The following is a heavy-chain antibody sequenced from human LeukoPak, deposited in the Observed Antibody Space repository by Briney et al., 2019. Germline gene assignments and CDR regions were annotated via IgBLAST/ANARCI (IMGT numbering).Heavy chain of an antibody. CDR3: AKEAGYSYGLPNWFDP. D-gene: IGHD5-18*01. Sequence: PGGSLRLSCAASGFIFSSYEMNWVRQAPGKGLEWVAVISYDGSNKYYADSVKGRFTISRDNSKNTLYLQMNSLRAEDTAVYYCAKEAGYSYGLPNWFDPWGQGTLVTVSS. CDR2: ISYDGSNK. J-gene: IGHJ5*02. V-gene: IGHV3-30*18. CDR1: GFIFSSYE.